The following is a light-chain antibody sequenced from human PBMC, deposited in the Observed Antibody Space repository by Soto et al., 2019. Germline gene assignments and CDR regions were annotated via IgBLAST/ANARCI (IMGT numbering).Light chain of an antibody. CDR1: SSDVGGHNY. J-gene: IGLJ2*01. CDR3: SSYTRRSTLVV. CDR2: EVS. V-gene: IGLV2-14*01. Sequence: QSALTQPASVSGSPGQSVTISCTGTSSDVGGHNYVSWYQQHPGKAPKLMIYEVSNRPSGVSDRFSGSKSGNTASLTISGLQGEDEADYYCSSYTRRSTLVVFGGGTKLTVL.